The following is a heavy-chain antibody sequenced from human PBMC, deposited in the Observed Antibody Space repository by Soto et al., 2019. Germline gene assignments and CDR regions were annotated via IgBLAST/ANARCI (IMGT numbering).Heavy chain of an antibody. CDR1: GFTFDDYT. D-gene: IGHD3-22*01. CDR3: VKDRNTVIGNYYFDY. V-gene: IGHV3-43*01. CDR2: VNWDGGST. J-gene: IGHJ4*02. Sequence: EVHLVESGGVVVQPGGSLRLSCAASGFTFDDYTMHWVRQAPGKGLAWISLVNWDGGSTYNADSVKGRFPISRDNRKNSLFMQMNSMTTEDTALYYCVKDRNTVIGNYYFDYWGQGTLGTVSS.